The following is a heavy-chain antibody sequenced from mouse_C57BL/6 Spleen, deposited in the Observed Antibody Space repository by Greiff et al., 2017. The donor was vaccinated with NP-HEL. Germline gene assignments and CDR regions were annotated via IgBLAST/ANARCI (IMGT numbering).Heavy chain of an antibody. D-gene: IGHD2-2*01. CDR2: IDPSDSYT. CDR3: ARSGGYDAWFGY. V-gene: IGHV1-59*01. Sequence: QVQLQQPGAELVRPGTSVKLSCKASGYTFTSYWMHWVKQRPGQGLEWIGVIDPSDSYTNYNQKFKGKATLTVDTSSSTAYMQLSSLTSEDSAGYYCARSGGYDAWFGYRGQGTLVNGSA. J-gene: IGHJ3*01. CDR1: GYTFTSYW.